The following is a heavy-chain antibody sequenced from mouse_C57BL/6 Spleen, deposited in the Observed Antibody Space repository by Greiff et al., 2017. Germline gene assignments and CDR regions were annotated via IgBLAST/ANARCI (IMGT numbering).Heavy chain of an antibody. V-gene: IGHV1-69*01. CDR3: AGALPQAWFAY. Sequence: QVQLKQPGAELVMPGASVKLSCKASGYTFTSYWMHWVKQRPGQGLEWIGEIDPSDSYTTYNQKFKGKSTLTVDKSSSTAYMQLSSLTSEDSAVYYCAGALPQAWFAYWGQGTLVTVAA. CDR2: IDPSDSYT. CDR1: GYTFTSYW. J-gene: IGHJ3*01.